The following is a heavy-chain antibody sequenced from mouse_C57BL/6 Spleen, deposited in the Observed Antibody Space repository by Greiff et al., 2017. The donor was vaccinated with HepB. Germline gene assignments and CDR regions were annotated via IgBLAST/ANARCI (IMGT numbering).Heavy chain of an antibody. J-gene: IGHJ4*01. V-gene: IGHV3-6*01. CDR3: ARDHYYGSSYAMDY. Sequence: EVQRVESGPGLVKPSQSLSLTCSVTGYSITSGYYWNWIRQFPGNKLEWMGYISYDGSNNYNPSLKNRISITRDTSKNQFFLKLNSVTTEDTATYYCARDHYYGSSYAMDYWGQGTSVTVSS. CDR1: GYSITSGYY. CDR2: ISYDGSN. D-gene: IGHD1-1*01.